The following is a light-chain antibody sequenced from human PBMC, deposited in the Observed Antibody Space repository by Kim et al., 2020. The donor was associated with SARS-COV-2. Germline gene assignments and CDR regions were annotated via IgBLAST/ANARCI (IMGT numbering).Light chain of an antibody. CDR2: DVS. CDR1: SSDVGGYNY. Sequence: PGQSITITCTGTSSDVGGYNYVALYQQHPGKAPKLMIYDVSKRPSGVSNRFSGSKSGNTASLTISGLQAEDEADYYCSSYTSSSTVFGGGTQLTVL. V-gene: IGLV2-14*04. J-gene: IGLJ3*02. CDR3: SSYTSSSTV.